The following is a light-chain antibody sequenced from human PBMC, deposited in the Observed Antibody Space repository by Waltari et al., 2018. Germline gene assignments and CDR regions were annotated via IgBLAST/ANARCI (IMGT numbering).Light chain of an antibody. V-gene: IGLV3-1*01. CDR3: QTWDSSTGQAV. Sequence: SYEMTQPSSVSVSPGQTTTITCSGDRLGDKFVSWYHQRPGQSPLLVISQHKKRTSGIPDRISDSTSGNTATLTISGTQSMDEGDYYCQTWDSSTGQAVFGGGTTLTVL. CDR1: RLGDKF. CDR2: QHK. J-gene: IGLJ2*01.